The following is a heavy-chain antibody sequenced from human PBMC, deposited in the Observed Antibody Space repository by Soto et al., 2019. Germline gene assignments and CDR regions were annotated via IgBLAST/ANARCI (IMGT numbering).Heavy chain of an antibody. CDR2: IIPIFGIK. D-gene: IGHD3-10*01. J-gene: IGHJ4*02. CDR1: GGTFNTYA. CDR3: ANEAGDH. Sequence: QMQLVQSGAEVKERGSSGKISCKTSGGTFNTYALTWVRQAPGQGLEWIGGIIPIFGIKNVAQRFQGRVTINADESLTTSYMEMTGLRSDDTAVYYCANEAGDHWGQGTLVTVSS. V-gene: IGHV1-69*01.